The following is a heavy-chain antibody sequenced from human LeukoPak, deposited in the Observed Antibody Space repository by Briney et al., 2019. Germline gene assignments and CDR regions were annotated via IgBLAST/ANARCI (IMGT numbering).Heavy chain of an antibody. V-gene: IGHV4-59*01. CDR3: SRGAFLTPDY. Sequence: PSENLSLTCIVSGGSISSYYWSWIRQPPGKGLEWIGYIYYGGSTNYNPSLKNRVTISVDTSKNQFSLELTSVTAADTAVYYCSRGAFLTPDYWGQGALVTVSS. CDR2: IYYGGST. CDR1: GGSISSYY. D-gene: IGHD2/OR15-2a*01. J-gene: IGHJ4*02.